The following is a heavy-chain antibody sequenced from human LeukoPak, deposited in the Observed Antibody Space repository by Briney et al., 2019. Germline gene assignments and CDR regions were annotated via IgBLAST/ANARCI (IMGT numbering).Heavy chain of an antibody. V-gene: IGHV4-61*01. Sequence: SETLSLTCTVFGGCVSSGSYYWGWIRQPPGKGLEWIGDIYYSGGTNYNLSLKRRGTISVDTSKNQFSLKLSSVTAAHTALYYCAIGGSYGFPFYFDYWGQGTLVTVSS. CDR1: GGCVSSGSYY. D-gene: IGHD5-18*01. CDR3: AIGGSYGFPFYFDY. J-gene: IGHJ4*02. CDR2: IYYSGGT.